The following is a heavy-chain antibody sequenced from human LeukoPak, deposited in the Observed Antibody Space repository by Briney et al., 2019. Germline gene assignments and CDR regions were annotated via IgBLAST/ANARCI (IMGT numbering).Heavy chain of an antibody. D-gene: IGHD3-22*01. J-gene: IGHJ4*02. Sequence: PSQTLSLTCTVFGGSISSGGYYWSCIRQHPGKGLECIGYIYYSGSTYYNPSLKSRVTISVDTSKHQFSLKLSSVTAADTAVYYCARVPTPYDSSGLSYWGQGTLVTVSS. CDR1: GGSISSGGYY. CDR2: IYYSGST. CDR3: ARVPTPYDSSGLSY. V-gene: IGHV4-31*03.